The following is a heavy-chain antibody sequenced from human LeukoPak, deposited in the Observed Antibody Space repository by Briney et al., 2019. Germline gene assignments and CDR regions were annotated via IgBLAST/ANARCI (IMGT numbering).Heavy chain of an antibody. CDR3: ARAVYGDYVGYYFDY. J-gene: IGHJ4*02. CDR1: GYTFTSYG. D-gene: IGHD4-17*01. CDR2: IIPIFGTA. V-gene: IGHV1-69*13. Sequence: SVKVSCKASGYTFTSYGISWVRQAPGQGLEWMGGIIPIFGTANYAQKFQGRVTITADESTSTAYMELSSLRSEDTAVYYCARAVYGDYVGYYFDYWGQGTLATVSS.